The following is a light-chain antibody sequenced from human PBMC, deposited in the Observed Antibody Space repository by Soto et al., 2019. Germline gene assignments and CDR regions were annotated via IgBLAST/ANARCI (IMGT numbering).Light chain of an antibody. CDR1: NNDVGAYNY. J-gene: IGLJ3*02. CDR2: DVS. V-gene: IGLV2-14*03. CDR3: SSYTRRRTVV. Sequence: QSVLTQPASVSGSPGQSITISCAGTNNDVGAYNYVSWYQQHPGKAPKTMIYDVSNRPSGVSNRFSGSKSGNTASLTISGLQAEDEADYYCSSYTRRRTVVFGGGTKVTVL.